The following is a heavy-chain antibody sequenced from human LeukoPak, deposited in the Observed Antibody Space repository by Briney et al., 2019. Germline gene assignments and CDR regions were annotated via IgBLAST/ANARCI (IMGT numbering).Heavy chain of an antibody. CDR2: IIPIFGTT. CDR1: GDTFSTFG. CDR3: ARDGVMIRGVFAMDV. J-gene: IGHJ6*04. V-gene: IGHV1-69*06. D-gene: IGHD3-10*01. Sequence: SVRVSCKASGDTFSTFGTNWVRQARGQRLEWMGGIIPIFGTTNYAQKFQGRVTITADKSTSTAYMGLSSLTSEDTAVYYCARDGVMIRGVFAMDVWGRGTTVIVSS.